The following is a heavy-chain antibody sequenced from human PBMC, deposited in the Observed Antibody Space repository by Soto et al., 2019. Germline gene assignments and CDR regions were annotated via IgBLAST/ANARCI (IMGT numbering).Heavy chain of an antibody. D-gene: IGHD3-22*01. Sequence: GGSLRLSCAASGFTFDDYAMHWVRQAPGKGLEWVSGISWNSGSIGYADSVKGRFTISRDNAKNSLYLQMNSLRAEDTALYYCAKDYYYDSSGSFDYWGQGTLVTVSS. V-gene: IGHV3-9*01. J-gene: IGHJ4*02. CDR2: ISWNSGSI. CDR1: GFTFDDYA. CDR3: AKDYYYDSSGSFDY.